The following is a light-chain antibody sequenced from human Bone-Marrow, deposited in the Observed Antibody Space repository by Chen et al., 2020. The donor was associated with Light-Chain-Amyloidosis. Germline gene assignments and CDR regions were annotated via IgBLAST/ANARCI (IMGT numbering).Light chain of an antibody. V-gene: IGKV4-1*01. Sequence: DIVMTQSPDSLAVSLGGRATINCKSSQSILFSSNSENYLAWYQKKPGQPPKLLIYWASTRESGVPDRFSGSGSGTDFTLTISSLQAEDVAVYYCQQYYSAPWTFGQGTKV. J-gene: IGKJ1*01. CDR3: QQYYSAPWT. CDR2: WAS. CDR1: QSILFSSNSENY.